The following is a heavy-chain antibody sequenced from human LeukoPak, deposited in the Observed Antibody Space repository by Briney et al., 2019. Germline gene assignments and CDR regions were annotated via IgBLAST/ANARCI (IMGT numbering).Heavy chain of an antibody. D-gene: IGHD3-16*02. V-gene: IGHV3-23*01. CDR3: ARLAFGGVIAN. J-gene: IGHJ4*02. CDR1: GFTFSSYA. Sequence: GGSLRLSCAASGFTFSSYAMNWVRQAPGKGLEWVSTISGSGGSTYYADSVKGRFTISRDNSKNTLYLQMNSLRAEDTAVYYCARLAFGGVIANWGQGTLVTVSS. CDR2: ISGSGGST.